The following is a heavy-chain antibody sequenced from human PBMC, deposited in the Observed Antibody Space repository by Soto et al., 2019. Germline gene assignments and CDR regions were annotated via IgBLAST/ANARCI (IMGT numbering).Heavy chain of an antibody. V-gene: IGHV3-21*01. CDR1: GFTFSSYS. CDR2: ISSSSSYI. J-gene: IGHJ3*02. D-gene: IGHD3-16*01. CDR3: ARVGVSSVAFLGAFDI. Sequence: GGSLRLSCAASGFTFSSYSMNWVHQAPGKGLEWVSSISSSSSYIYYADSVKGRFTISRDNAKNSLYLQMNSLRAEDTAVYYCARVGVSSVAFLGAFDIWGQGTMVTVSS.